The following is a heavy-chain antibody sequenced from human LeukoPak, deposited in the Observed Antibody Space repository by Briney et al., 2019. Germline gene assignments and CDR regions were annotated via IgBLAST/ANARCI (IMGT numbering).Heavy chain of an antibody. D-gene: IGHD6-6*01. CDR1: GYTFTGYY. Sequence: GASVKVSCKASGYTFTGYYMHWVRQAPGQGLEWMGWIHPNSGDTNYAKKCQGRVTMTRDTSVTTAYMELSRLSSVTAADTAVYYCARAGSSSSTAVYFDYWGQGTLVTVPS. CDR2: IHPNSGDT. CDR3: ARAGSSSSTAVYFDY. J-gene: IGHJ4*02. V-gene: IGHV1-2*02.